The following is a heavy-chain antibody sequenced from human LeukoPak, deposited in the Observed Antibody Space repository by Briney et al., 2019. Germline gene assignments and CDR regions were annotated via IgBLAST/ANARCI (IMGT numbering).Heavy chain of an antibody. CDR2: IWYDGSNK. D-gene: IGHD2-2*01. CDR3: ARDGGGYCSSASCHLLGY. J-gene: IGHJ4*02. V-gene: IGHV3-33*01. Sequence: GGSLRLSCAASGFTFSSYGMHWVRQAPGKGLEWVGVIWYDGSNKYYADSVKGRFTISRDNSKNTLYLQMNSLRAEDTAVYYCARDGGGYCSSASCHLLGYWGQGTLVTVSS. CDR1: GFTFSSYG.